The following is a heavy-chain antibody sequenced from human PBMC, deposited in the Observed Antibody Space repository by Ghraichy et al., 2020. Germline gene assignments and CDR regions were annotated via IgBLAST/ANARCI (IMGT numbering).Heavy chain of an antibody. V-gene: IGHV3-48*03. Sequence: GGSLRLSCAASGFIFSSYEMNWVRQAPGKGLEWVSYISGSGSTIYFADSVKGRFTISRDNAKNSLYLQMNSLRAEDTAVYYCARDPPGTTAYFDYWGQGTLVTVSS. CDR3: ARDPPGTTAYFDY. CDR1: GFIFSSYE. J-gene: IGHJ4*02. D-gene: IGHD1-1*01. CDR2: ISGSGSTI.